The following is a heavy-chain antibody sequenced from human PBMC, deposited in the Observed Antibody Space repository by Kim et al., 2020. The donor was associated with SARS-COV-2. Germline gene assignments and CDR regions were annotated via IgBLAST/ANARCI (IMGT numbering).Heavy chain of an antibody. J-gene: IGHJ4*02. V-gene: IGHV3-30-3*01. CDR3: ARDRAYCSGGTCFSGGYFDY. CDR1: GFTFSHYA. Sequence: GGSLRLSCAASGFTFSHYAMHWVRQAPGKGLEWVALIFFDGSQIHYADSVKGRFTMSRDNSKNTLYLQMNSLRVEDTAVYYCARDRAYCSGGTCFSGGYFDYWGQGTLVTVFS. CDR2: IFFDGSQI. D-gene: IGHD2-15*01.